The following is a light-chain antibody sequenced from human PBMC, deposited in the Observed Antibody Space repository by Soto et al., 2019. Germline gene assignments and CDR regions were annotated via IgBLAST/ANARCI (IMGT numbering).Light chain of an antibody. Sequence: QSALTQPASVSVSPGQSITISCTGTSSDVGGYNYVSWCQQHPGKVPKLMIYDVTNRPSGVSNRFSGSKSGNTASLTISGLQAEDEADYYCTSYTSSSTEVFGTGTKVTVL. CDR3: TSYTSSSTEV. J-gene: IGLJ1*01. CDR2: DVT. V-gene: IGLV2-14*01. CDR1: SSDVGGYNY.